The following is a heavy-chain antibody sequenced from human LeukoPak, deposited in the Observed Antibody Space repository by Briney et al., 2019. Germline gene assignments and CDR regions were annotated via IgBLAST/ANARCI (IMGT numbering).Heavy chain of an antibody. CDR1: GYSISSPFY. J-gene: IGHJ6*03. CDR2: IYYTGST. D-gene: IGHD3-22*01. V-gene: IGHV4-38-2*02. Sequence: PSETLSLTCTVSGYSISSPFYWGWIRQSPGKGLKWIGSIYYTGSTYYTPSLKSRVTISDDTSKNHFSLKLSSVTAADTAMYYCARHQYYDSRGSHYYSYYYMDVWGKGTTVTVSS. CDR3: ARHQYYDSRGSHYYSYYYMDV.